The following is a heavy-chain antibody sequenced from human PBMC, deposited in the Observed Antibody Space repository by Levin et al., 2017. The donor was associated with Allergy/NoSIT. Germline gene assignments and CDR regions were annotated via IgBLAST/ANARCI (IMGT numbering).Heavy chain of an antibody. V-gene: IGHV3-30*18. Sequence: GESLKISCAASGFTFSSYATNWVRQAPGKGLEWVALISYDGSHKYYADSVKGRFTISRDNSKNTVDVQINSLRAEDTAMYFCAKEKFPGYSSGQSYYYYYAMDVWGQGTTVTVSS. D-gene: IGHD6-25*01. J-gene: IGHJ6*02. CDR1: GFTFSSYA. CDR2: ISYDGSHK. CDR3: AKEKFPGYSSGQSYYYYYAMDV.